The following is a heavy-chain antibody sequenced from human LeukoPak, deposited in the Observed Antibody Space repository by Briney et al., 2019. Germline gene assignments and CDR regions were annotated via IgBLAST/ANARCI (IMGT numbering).Heavy chain of an antibody. V-gene: IGHV3-21*01. CDR1: GFAISSYT. J-gene: IGHJ4*02. Sequence: GGSLRLSCAASGFAISSYTMNWVRLAPGKGLEWVLSISSSGSKMYYADSLKGRFTVSRDNAKNSLYLQMNSLRAEDTAVYYCARALEADYWGQGTLVTVSS. CDR3: ARALEADY. CDR2: ISSSGSKM.